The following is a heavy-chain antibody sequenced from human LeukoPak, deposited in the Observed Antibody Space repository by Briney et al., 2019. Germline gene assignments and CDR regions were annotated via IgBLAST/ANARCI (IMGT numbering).Heavy chain of an antibody. D-gene: IGHD3-22*01. J-gene: IGHJ4*02. CDR3: ARDGYYDSSGYLRRSLDY. CDR2: IIPIFGTA. Sequence: SVKVPCKASGGTFSSYAISWVRQAPGQGLEWMGRIIPIFGTANYAQKFQGRVTITADKSTSTAYMELSSLRSEDTAVYYCARDGYYDSSGYLRRSLDYWGQGTLVTVSS. CDR1: GGTFSSYA. V-gene: IGHV1-69*06.